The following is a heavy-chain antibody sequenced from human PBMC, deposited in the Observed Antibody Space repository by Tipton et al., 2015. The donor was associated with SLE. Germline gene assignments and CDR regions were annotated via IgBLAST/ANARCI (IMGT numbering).Heavy chain of an antibody. J-gene: IGHJ4*02. CDR1: GVSISTSRYY. V-gene: IGHV4-39*07. Sequence: TLSLTCSVSGVSISTSRYYLGWIRHSPGQGPEWVGSLYAGGSTTYNPSLKSRVTISVDTSKNQFSLKLSSVTAADTAVYYCARASYYDFWNSYSYYVDYWGQGTLVTVSS. D-gene: IGHD3-3*01. CDR3: ARASYYDFWNSYSYYVDY. CDR2: LYAGGST.